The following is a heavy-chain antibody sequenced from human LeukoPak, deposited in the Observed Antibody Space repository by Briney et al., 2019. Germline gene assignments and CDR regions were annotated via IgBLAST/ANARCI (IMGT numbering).Heavy chain of an antibody. CDR2: ISPDGKIE. J-gene: IGHJ4*02. Sequence: GRSLRLSCAASGFTFTTFDIHWVRQAPGKGLEWVAAISPDGKIEYYTDSVKGRFTVSRDNSKNMIYLQMNSLRGEDSAVYFCAKINNDDDYWGQGALVTVSS. V-gene: IGHV3-30*18. D-gene: IGHD1/OR15-1a*01. CDR3: AKINNDDDY. CDR1: GFTFTTFD.